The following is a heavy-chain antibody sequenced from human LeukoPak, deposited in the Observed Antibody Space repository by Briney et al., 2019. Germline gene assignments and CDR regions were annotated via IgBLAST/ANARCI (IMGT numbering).Heavy chain of an antibody. CDR3: AASLVATIASADH. CDR2: IVVGSGNT. D-gene: IGHD5-12*01. V-gene: IGHV1-58*02. CDR1: GFTFTSSA. Sequence: SVKVSCKASGFTFTSSAMQWVRQARGQRLEWIGWIVVGSGNTNYAQKFQERVTITRDMSTSTAYMELSSLRSEVTAAYYCAASLVATIASADHWGQGTLVTVSS. J-gene: IGHJ5*02.